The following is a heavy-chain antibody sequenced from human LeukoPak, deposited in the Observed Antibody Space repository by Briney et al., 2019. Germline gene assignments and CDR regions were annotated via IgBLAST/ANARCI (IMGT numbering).Heavy chain of an antibody. CDR1: GFSFSSYG. V-gene: IGHV3-33*01. CDR3: ARDRYDILNGYYMYFDY. CDR2: IWYDGSNK. D-gene: IGHD3-9*01. Sequence: GGSLRLSCAASGFSFSSYGMHWVRQAPGKGLEWVAVIWYDGSNKYYADSVKGRFTISRDNSKNTLFLQMNSLRAEDTAVYYCARDRYDILNGYYMYFDYWGQGSLVTVSS. J-gene: IGHJ4*02.